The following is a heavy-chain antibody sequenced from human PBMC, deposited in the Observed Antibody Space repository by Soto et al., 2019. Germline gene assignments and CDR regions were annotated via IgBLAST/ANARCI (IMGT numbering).Heavy chain of an antibody. CDR3: ARGILTGDSAFDI. V-gene: IGHV1-2*04. CDR2: INPNSGGT. J-gene: IGHJ3*02. CDR1: GYTFTGYY. Sequence: ASVKVSCKASGYTFTGYYMHWVRQAPGQGLEWMGWINPNSGGTNYAQKFQGWVTMTRDTSISTAYMELSRLRSDDTAVYYCARGILTGDSAFDIWGQGTMVTVSS. D-gene: IGHD7-27*01.